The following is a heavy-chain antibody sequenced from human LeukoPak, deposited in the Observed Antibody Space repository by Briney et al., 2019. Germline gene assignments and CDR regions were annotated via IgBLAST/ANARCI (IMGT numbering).Heavy chain of an antibody. Sequence: GRSLRLSCAASGFTFSDYGIHWVRQAPGKGLEWVTLISYDGSYAYYADSVKGRFTISRDNSKNTLYLQMNSPRPEDTAVYYCTKDRRDTWSIDYWGQGTLVTVSS. V-gene: IGHV3-30*18. CDR3: TKDRRDTWSIDY. CDR1: GFTFSDYG. J-gene: IGHJ4*02. D-gene: IGHD2-8*02. CDR2: ISYDGSYA.